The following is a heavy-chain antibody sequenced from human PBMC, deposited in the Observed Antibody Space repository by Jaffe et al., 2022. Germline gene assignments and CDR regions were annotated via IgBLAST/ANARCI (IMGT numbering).Heavy chain of an antibody. D-gene: IGHD3-10*01. J-gene: IGHJ2*01. CDR3: ARLNYYGSGSYYFWYFDL. V-gene: IGHV3-7*05. Sequence: EVQLVESGGGLVQPGGSLRLSCAASGFTFSSYWMSWVRQAPGKGLEWVANIKQDGSEKYYVDSVKGRFTISRDNAKNSLYLQMNSLRAEDTAVYYCARLNYYGSGSYYFWYFDLWGRGTLVTVSS. CDR1: GFTFSSYW. CDR2: IKQDGSEK.